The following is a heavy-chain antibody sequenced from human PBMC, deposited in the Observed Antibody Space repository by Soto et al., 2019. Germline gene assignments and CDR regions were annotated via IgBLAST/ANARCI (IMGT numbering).Heavy chain of an antibody. CDR2: IIPIFGTP. CDR1: GGTFSDHA. D-gene: IGHD6-19*01. Sequence: SVKVSCKASGGTFSDHAINWVRQAPGQGLEWMGGIIPIFGTPTYSQEFQGRVTITADESTSTAYMELSSLRSEDTAVYYCARRTFHHSSGRSVDYWGLGTLVTVSS. J-gene: IGHJ4*02. CDR3: ARRTFHHSSGRSVDY. V-gene: IGHV1-69*13.